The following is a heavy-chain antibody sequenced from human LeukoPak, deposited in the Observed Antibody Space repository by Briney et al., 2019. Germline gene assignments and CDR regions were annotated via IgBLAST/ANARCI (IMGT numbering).Heavy chain of an antibody. CDR2: ISWNSGNI. CDR3: ARESGIMVGDYYYYYMDV. V-gene: IGHV3-9*01. CDR1: GFTFDDYA. Sequence: GGSLRLSCAASGFTFDDYAMHWVRQAPGKGLEWVSGISWNSGNIGYADSVKGRFTISRDNAKNSLYLQMESLSAEDTAVYYCARESGIMVGDYYYYYMDVWGIGTTVTVSS. D-gene: IGHD1-26*01. J-gene: IGHJ6*03.